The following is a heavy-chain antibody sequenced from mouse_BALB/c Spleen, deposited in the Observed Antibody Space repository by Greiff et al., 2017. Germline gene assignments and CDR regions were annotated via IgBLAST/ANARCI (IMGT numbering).Heavy chain of an antibody. CDR3: ARRGAARATFAY. J-gene: IGHJ3*01. V-gene: IGHV3-2*02. CDR1: GYSITSDYA. Sequence: DVQLQESGPGLVKPSQSLSLTCTVTGYSITSDYAWNWIRQFPGNKLEWMGYISYSGSTSYNPSLKSRISITRDTSKNQFFLQLNSVTTEDTATYYCARRGAARATFAYWGQGTLVTVSA. D-gene: IGHD3-1*01. CDR2: ISYSGST.